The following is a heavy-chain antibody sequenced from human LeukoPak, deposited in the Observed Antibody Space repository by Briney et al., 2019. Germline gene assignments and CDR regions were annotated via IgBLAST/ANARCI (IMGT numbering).Heavy chain of an antibody. V-gene: IGHV3-7*01. D-gene: IGHD6-6*01. CDR2: IKQDGSEK. J-gene: IGHJ6*03. CDR1: GFTFSSYR. CDR3: ARDPRRIAARRPDYYYYMDV. Sequence: PGGSLRLSCAASGFTFSSYRMSWVRQAPGKGLEWVANIKQDGSEKYYVDSVKGRFTISRDNAKNSLYLQMNSLRAEDTAVYYCARDPRRIAARRPDYYYYMDVWGKGTTVTVSS.